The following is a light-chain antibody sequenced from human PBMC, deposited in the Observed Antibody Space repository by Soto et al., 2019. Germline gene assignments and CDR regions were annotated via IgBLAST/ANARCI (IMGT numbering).Light chain of an antibody. CDR1: ESVSDNY. CDR2: GAS. V-gene: IGKV3-20*01. Sequence: IVLTQSQGTLSLSPGERATLSCRASESVSDNYLAWYQQRSGQAPRLVIYGASSRASAVPDRFSGSGSGADFTLTISRLEPEDFAVYYCQQYGSSPLTFGGGTKVDIK. J-gene: IGKJ4*01. CDR3: QQYGSSPLT.